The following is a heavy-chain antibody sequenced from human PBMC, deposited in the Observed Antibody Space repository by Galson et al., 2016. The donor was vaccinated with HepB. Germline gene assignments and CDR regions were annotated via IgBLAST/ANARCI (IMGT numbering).Heavy chain of an antibody. J-gene: IGHJ4*02. CDR1: GLSVSSNY. D-gene: IGHD3-10*01. CDR3: ARGHGSSGTYFDH. Sequence: SLRLSCAASGLSVSSNYMSWVRQAPGMGLEWVSIIYSGGSTNSADSVKGRFITSRHNSKNTLYLHMNSLRPEDTAVYFCARGHGSSGTYFDHWGQGTLVTVSS. CDR2: IYSGGST. V-gene: IGHV3-53*04.